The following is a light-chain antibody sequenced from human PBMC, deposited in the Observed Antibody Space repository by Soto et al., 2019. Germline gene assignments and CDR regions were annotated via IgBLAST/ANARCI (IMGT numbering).Light chain of an antibody. V-gene: IGKV3-20*01. J-gene: IGKJ5*01. CDR1: QGLANSL. Sequence: GLTNSPGTLSLSPGERATLSCRASQGLANSLIAWYLQKPGQAPRILXXDKXSRASAIPDRFIGSGSGKDFTLNISRIEPADSAGYYCQHYDTWPPITFGQGTRLEI. CDR3: QHYDTWPPIT. CDR2: DKX.